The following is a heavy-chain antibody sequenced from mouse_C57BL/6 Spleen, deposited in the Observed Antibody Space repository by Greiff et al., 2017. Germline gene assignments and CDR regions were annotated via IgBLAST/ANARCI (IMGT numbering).Heavy chain of an antibody. CDR2: ISYDGSN. V-gene: IGHV3-6*01. J-gene: IGHJ4*01. D-gene: IGHD3-3*01. CDR3: ASRDGGVDY. Sequence: EVQLQESGPGLVKPSQSLSLTCSVTGYSITSGYYWNWIRQFPGNKLEWMGYISYDGSNNYNPSLKNRISITRDTSKNQFFLKLNSVTTEDTATYYCASRDGGVDYWGQGTSVTVSS. CDR1: GYSITSGYY.